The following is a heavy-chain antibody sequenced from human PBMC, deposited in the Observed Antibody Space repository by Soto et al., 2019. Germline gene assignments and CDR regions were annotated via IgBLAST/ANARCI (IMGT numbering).Heavy chain of an antibody. Sequence: GPTLVNPTQTLTLTCTFSGFSLTSSGVGVGWIRQPPGKALEWLALIYWNDDKRYSPSLRGRLTITKDTSKNQVVLAMTNMDPVDTATYYCAHHTITPATNWFDPWGLGTLVTVSS. CDR3: AHHTITPATNWFDP. CDR2: IYWNDDK. V-gene: IGHV2-5*01. J-gene: IGHJ5*02. D-gene: IGHD2-2*01. CDR1: GFSLTSSGVG.